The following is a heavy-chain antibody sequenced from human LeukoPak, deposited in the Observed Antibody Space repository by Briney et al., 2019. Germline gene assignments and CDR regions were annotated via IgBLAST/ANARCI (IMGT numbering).Heavy chain of an antibody. CDR2: IIPIFGTA. CDR1: GGTFSSYA. V-gene: IGHV1-69*13. J-gene: IGHJ6*03. CDR3: ARGIVGAYYYYYMGV. Sequence: GASVKVSCKASGGTFSSYAISWVRQAPGQGLEWMGGIIPIFGTANYAQKFQGRVTITADESTSTAYMELSSLRSEDTAVYYCARGIVGAYYYYYMGVWGKGTTVTVSS. D-gene: IGHD1-26*01.